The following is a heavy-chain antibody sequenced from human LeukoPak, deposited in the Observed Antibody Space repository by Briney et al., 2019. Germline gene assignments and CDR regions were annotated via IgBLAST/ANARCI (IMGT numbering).Heavy chain of an antibody. CDR3: ASYRYSYGHDY. V-gene: IGHV4-59*01. Sequence: PSETLSLTCTVSGGSISSYYWSWLRQPPGKGLEWIGYIYYSGSTNYNPSLKSRVTISVDTSKNQFSLKLSSVTAADTAVYYYASYRYSYGHDYWGQGTLVTVSS. CDR2: IYYSGST. CDR1: GGSISSYY. D-gene: IGHD5-18*01. J-gene: IGHJ4*02.